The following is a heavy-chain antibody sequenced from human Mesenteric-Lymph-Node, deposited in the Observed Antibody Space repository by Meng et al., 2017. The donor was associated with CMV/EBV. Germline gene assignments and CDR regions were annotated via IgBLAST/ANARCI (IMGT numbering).Heavy chain of an antibody. CDR2: IYTGGTST. J-gene: IGHJ6*02. Sequence: GESLKISCAASGFIFNNFAMSWVRQAPGKGLEWVSLIYTGGTSTFHADSVKGRFTISRDDSKNTLYLQMTSLRAEDTAVYYCAKKDEDSNYGSGSYNYYYYGMDVWGQGTTVTVSS. D-gene: IGHD3-10*01. V-gene: IGHV3-23*03. CDR1: GFIFNNFA. CDR3: AKKDEDSNYGSGSYNYYYYGMDV.